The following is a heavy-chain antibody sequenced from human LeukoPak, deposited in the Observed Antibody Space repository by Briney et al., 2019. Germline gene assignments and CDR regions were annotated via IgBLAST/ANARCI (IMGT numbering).Heavy chain of an antibody. CDR1: GGSLSGYY. V-gene: IGHV4-34*01. CDR2: INHSGST. J-gene: IGHJ4*02. Sequence: SETLSLTCAVYGGSLSGYYWSWIRQPPGKGLEWIGEINHSGSTNYNPSLKSRVTISVDTSKNQFSLKLSSVTAADTAVYYCASLLCIADFDYWGQGTLVTVSS. CDR3: ASLLCIADFDY. D-gene: IGHD6-13*01.